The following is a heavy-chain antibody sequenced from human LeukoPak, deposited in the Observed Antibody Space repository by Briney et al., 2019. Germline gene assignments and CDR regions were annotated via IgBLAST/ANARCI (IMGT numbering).Heavy chain of an antibody. CDR2: IYPGDSDA. Sequence: AGGSLRLSCQGSGLSFTDYWIGWVRQMPGKGPEWMGVIYPGDSDARYSPSFQGQVTISVDKSITTAYLQWSSLEASDTTMYYYARLYTTSWKGPGYFDYWGQGTLVTVSS. D-gene: IGHD6-13*01. J-gene: IGHJ4*02. CDR1: GLSFTDYW. CDR3: ARLYTTSWKGPGYFDY. V-gene: IGHV5-51*01.